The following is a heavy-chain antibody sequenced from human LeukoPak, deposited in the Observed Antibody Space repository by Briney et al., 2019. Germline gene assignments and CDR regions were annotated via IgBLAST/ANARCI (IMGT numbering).Heavy chain of an antibody. J-gene: IGHJ3*02. Sequence: PGGSLRLSCEASGFSFRNYAMHWVRQAPGKGLECVATISYDGSNKYYGDSVKGRFTISRDNSRNTLYLQMNSLRAEDAAVYYCARGDDAFDIWGQGTMVTVSS. CDR1: GFSFRNYA. V-gene: IGHV3-30*04. CDR2: ISYDGSNK. CDR3: ARGDDAFDI.